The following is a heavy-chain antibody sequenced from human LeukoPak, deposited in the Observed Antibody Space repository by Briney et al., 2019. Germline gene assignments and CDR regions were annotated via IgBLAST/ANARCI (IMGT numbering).Heavy chain of an antibody. J-gene: IGHJ3*02. CDR2: INCDGSSA. D-gene: IGHD1-26*01. CDR1: GFTFNNYW. V-gene: IGHV3-74*01. CDR3: ARGAWGQGAFDI. Sequence: PGGSLRLSCAASGFTFNNYWMHWVRQAPGKGLVWVSRINCDGSSASYLESVKRRLTISRDNAKNTLYLQMSSLRVDDTAVYYCARGAWGQGAFDIWGQGTMVTVSS.